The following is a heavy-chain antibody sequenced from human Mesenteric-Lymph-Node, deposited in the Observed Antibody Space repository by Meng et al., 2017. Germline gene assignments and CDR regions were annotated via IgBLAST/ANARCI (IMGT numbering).Heavy chain of an antibody. D-gene: IGHD4-17*01. J-gene: IGHJ6*02. Sequence: SVKVSCKASGGTFSSYAISWVRQAPGQGLEWMGGIIPIFGTANYAQKFQGRVTITADESTSTAYMELSSLRSEDTAVYYCAREGGSVTTGGKGLNYYYYGMDVWGQGTTVTVSS. CDR1: GGTFSSYA. V-gene: IGHV1-69*13. CDR3: AREGGSVTTGGKGLNYYYYGMDV. CDR2: IIPIFGTA.